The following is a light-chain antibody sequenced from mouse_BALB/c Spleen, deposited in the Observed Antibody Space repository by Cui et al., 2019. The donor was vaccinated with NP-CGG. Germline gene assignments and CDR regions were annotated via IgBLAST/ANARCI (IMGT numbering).Light chain of an antibody. CDR3: ALWYSNHWV. V-gene: IGLV1*01. CDR1: TGAVTTNNY. J-gene: IGLJ1*01. Sequence: QAVVTQESALTTSPGETVTLTCLSSTGAVTTNNYANWVQERPDHLFTGLIGGTNNRAPGVPARFSGSLIGDKAALTITGAQTEDETIYFCALWYSNHWVFGGGTKLTVL. CDR2: GTN.